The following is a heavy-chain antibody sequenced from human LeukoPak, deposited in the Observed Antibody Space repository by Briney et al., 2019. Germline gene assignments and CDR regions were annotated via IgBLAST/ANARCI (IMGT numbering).Heavy chain of an antibody. CDR2: VIPIFGTA. CDR1: GGTFSSYA. Sequence: GSSVKVSCKASGGTFSSYAISWVRQAPGQGLEWMGGVIPIFGTANYAQKFQGRVTITADKSTSTAYMELSSLRSEDTAVYYCARRGDCGGDGYDYWGQGTLVTVSS. D-gene: IGHD2-21*02. CDR3: ARRGDCGGDGYDY. J-gene: IGHJ4*02. V-gene: IGHV1-69*06.